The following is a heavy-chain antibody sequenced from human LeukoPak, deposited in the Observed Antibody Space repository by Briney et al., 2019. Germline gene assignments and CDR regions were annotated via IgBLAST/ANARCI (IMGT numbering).Heavy chain of an antibody. CDR3: ARDSSGWYIDY. D-gene: IGHD6-19*01. CDR1: GYTFTGYY. Sequence: GAPVKVSCKASGYTFTGYYMHWVRQAPGQGLEWMGWINPNSGGTNYAQKFQGRVTMTRDTSISTAYMELSGLRSDDTAVYYCARDSSGWYIDYWGQGTLVTVSS. CDR2: INPNSGGT. J-gene: IGHJ4*02. V-gene: IGHV1-2*02.